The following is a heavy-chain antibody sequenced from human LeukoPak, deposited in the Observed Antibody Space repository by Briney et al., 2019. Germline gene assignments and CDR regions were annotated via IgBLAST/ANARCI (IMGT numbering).Heavy chain of an antibody. CDR1: GGSISSSSYY. D-gene: IGHD2-2*01. J-gene: IGHJ5*02. CDR2: IYYSGST. V-gene: IGHV4-39*01. Sequence: SETLSLTCTVSGGSISSSSYYWGWLRQPPGKGLEWIGSIYYSGSTYYNPSLKSRVTISVDTSKNQFSLKLSSVTAADTAVYYCASGGYCSSTSCPPPAGWFDPWGQGTLVTVSS. CDR3: ASGGYCSSTSCPPPAGWFDP.